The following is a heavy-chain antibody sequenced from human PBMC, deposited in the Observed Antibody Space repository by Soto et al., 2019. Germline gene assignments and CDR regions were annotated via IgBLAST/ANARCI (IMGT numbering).Heavy chain of an antibody. V-gene: IGHV3-23*01. J-gene: IGHJ4*02. CDR2: ISDSDGRT. CDR1: GFTFSSYA. Sequence: PGGSLRLSCAASGFTFSSYAMSWARQAPGKGLEWVSGISDSDGRTYYADSVKGRFTISRDNSKNTLYLQMNSLRAEDTAVYYCARRRAPFDYWGQGTLVTVSS. CDR3: ARRRAPFDY.